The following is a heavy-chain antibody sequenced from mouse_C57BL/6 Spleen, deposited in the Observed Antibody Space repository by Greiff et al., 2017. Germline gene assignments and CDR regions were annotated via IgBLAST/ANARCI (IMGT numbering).Heavy chain of an antibody. Sequence: QVQLQQSGAELVRPGASVTLSCKASGYTFTDYEMHWVKQTPVHGLEWIGAIDPETGGTAYNQKFKGKAILTADKSSSTAYMELRSLTSEDSAVYYCTRWGRGNYPCDYWGQGTTLTVSS. CDR2: IDPETGGT. J-gene: IGHJ2*01. V-gene: IGHV1-15*01. CDR3: TRWGRGNYPCDY. CDR1: GYTFTDYE. D-gene: IGHD2-1*01.